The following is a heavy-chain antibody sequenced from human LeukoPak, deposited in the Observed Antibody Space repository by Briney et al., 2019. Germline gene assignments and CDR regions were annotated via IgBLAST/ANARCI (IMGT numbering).Heavy chain of an antibody. CDR3: ARDNTIFGALDY. J-gene: IGHJ4*02. CDR1: GCSISSSSYY. D-gene: IGHD3-3*01. Sequence: SDPLSLTCTVPGCSISSSSYYWGWLRQPPGTSLVWIGSIYYSGSTYYNPSLKSRVTISVDTSKNQFSLKLSSVTAADTAVYYCARDNTIFGALDYWGQGTLVTVSS. CDR2: IYYSGST. V-gene: IGHV4-39*02.